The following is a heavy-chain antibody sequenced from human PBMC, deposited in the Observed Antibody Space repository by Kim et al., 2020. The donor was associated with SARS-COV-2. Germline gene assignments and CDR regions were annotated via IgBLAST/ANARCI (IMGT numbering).Heavy chain of an antibody. CDR2: INPSGGTT. J-gene: IGHJ4*02. Sequence: ASVKVSCKASEYSFTRFYIHWVRQAPGQGLECMGVINPSGGTTSYPQKFQGRITVTSDTSTSTVYMELNSLRSDDTAVYYCARGGDSSSSEDFFYYWGQG. V-gene: IGHV1-46*01. CDR1: EYSFTRFY. CDR3: ARGGDSSSSEDFFYY. D-gene: IGHD6-6*01.